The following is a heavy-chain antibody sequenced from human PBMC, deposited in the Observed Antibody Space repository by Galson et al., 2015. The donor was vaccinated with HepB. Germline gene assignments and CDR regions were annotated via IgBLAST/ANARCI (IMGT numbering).Heavy chain of an antibody. V-gene: IGHV1-18*04. J-gene: IGHJ4*02. CDR1: GYTFTSYG. CDR2: ISAYNGNT. Sequence: SVKVSCKASGYTFTSYGISWVRQAPGQGLEWMGWISAYNGNTNYAQKLQGRVTMTTDTSTSTAYMVLRSLRSDDTAVYYCARVIRCSSTSCYDYWGQGTLVTVSS. D-gene: IGHD2-2*01. CDR3: ARVIRCSSTSCYDY.